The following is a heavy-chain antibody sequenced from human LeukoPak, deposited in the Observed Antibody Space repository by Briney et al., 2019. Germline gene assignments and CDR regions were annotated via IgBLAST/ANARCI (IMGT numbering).Heavy chain of an antibody. CDR1: GFTFSDYY. Sequence: GGSLRLSCAASGFTFSDYYMTWIRQSPGKGLEWLSYISSGGTNTYYADSVKGRFTVSRDNVQNSLYLQMNSLRAEDTAFYYCARRGIAAAGADYFDSWGQGTLVSVSS. CDR2: ISSGGTNT. V-gene: IGHV3-11*04. J-gene: IGHJ4*02. CDR3: ARRGIAAAGADYFDS. D-gene: IGHD6-13*01.